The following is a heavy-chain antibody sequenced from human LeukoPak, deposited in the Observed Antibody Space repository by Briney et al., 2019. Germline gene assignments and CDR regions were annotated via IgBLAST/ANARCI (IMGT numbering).Heavy chain of an antibody. J-gene: IGHJ2*01. CDR2: INHSGSI. D-gene: IGHD3-22*01. V-gene: IGHV4-34*01. Sequence: SETLSLTCAVYGESFSGYYWSWIRQTPGKGLEWIGEINHSGSINYNPSLKSRVTISVDKSKNQFSLKLSSVTAADTAVYYCARDRFDSSAQGYFDLWGRGTLVTVSS. CDR3: ARDRFDSSAQGYFDL. CDR1: GESFSGYY.